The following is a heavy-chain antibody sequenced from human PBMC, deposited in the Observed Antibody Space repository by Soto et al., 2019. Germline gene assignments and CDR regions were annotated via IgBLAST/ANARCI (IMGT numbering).Heavy chain of an antibody. CDR2: IIPIFGTA. V-gene: IGHV1-69*01. CDR3: ARDRQNVVASWYYYYGMDV. J-gene: IGHJ6*02. CDR1: GGTFSSYA. Sequence: QVQLVQSGAEVKKPGSSLKVSCKASGGTFSSYAISWVRQAPGQGLEWMGGIIPIFGTANYAQKFQGRVTITADESTSTAYMELSSLRSEDTAVYYCARDRQNVVASWYYYYGMDVWGQGTTVTVSS. D-gene: IGHD2-15*01.